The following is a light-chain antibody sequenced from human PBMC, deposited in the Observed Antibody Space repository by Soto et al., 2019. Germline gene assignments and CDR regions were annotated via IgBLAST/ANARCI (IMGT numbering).Light chain of an antibody. CDR2: EVS. CDR3: SSYTRDRTPSYV. CDR1: TSDVGGYNY. Sequence: QSVLTQPASVSGSPGQSITISCTGTTSDVGGYNYVSWYRQYPDKAPKLMIYEVSNRPAGVSHRFSGAKSGNTASLTISGLQAEDEADYYCSSYTRDRTPSYVVGTGTKVTVL. J-gene: IGLJ1*01. V-gene: IGLV2-14*01.